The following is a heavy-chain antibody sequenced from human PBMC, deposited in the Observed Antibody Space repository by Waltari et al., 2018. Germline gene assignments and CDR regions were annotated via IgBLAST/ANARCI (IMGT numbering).Heavy chain of an antibody. D-gene: IGHD2-21*01. CDR1: GGSFSGYY. CDR2: INHSGST. J-gene: IGHJ3*02. V-gene: IGHV4-34*01. CDR3: ARGRSRPPVSLVNAFDI. Sequence: QVQLQQWGAGLLKPSETLSLTCAVYGGSFSGYYWRWIRQPPGKGLGWIGEINHSGSTNSNPSRKRRVTISVETSKNQFSLKLGAVTAADTAVYDCARGRSRPPVSLVNAFDIWGQGTMVTVSS.